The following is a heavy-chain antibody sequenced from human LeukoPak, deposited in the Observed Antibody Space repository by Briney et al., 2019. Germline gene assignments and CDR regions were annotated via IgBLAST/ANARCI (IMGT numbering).Heavy chain of an antibody. V-gene: IGHV3-30*18. Sequence: GGSLRLSCVASGFTFSSFGMHWVRQAPGEGLEWVALVSSVGSSDYYADSLKGRFTISRDNSKNTLYLQMNSLRPEDTAVYYCAKLSYDTSAYHEDYWGQGTLVIVSS. D-gene: IGHD3-22*01. CDR2: VSSVGSSD. CDR3: AKLSYDTSAYHEDY. J-gene: IGHJ4*02. CDR1: GFTFSSFG.